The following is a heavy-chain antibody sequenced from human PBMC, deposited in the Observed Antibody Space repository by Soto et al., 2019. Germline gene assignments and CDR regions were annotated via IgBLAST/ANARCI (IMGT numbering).Heavy chain of an antibody. CDR1: GFSLSNPRMG. D-gene: IGHD6-13*01. Sequence: QVTLKESGPVLVKPTETLTLTCTVSGFSLSNPRMGVSWIRQPPGKALEWLAHIFPTDEKSYSTSLKSRITIAKDTSNSQVVLTMTNMDPVDTATYYCALFPIRGAAGYHFDYWGQGTLVTVSS. J-gene: IGHJ4*02. CDR2: IFPTDEK. V-gene: IGHV2-26*01. CDR3: ALFPIRGAAGYHFDY.